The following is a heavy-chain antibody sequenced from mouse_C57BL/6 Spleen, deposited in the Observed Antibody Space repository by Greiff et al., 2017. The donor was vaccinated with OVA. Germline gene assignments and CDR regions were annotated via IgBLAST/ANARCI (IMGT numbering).Heavy chain of an antibody. V-gene: IGHV1-72*01. CDR3: ARELRLPNYYAMDY. D-gene: IGHD3-2*02. CDR2: IDPNSGGT. Sequence: QVQLQQPGAELVKPGASVKLSCKASGYTFTSYWMHWVKQRPGRGLEWIGRIDPNSGGTKYNEKFKSKATLTVYKPSSTAYMQLSSLTSEDSAVYYCARELRLPNYYAMDYWGQGTSVTVSS. J-gene: IGHJ4*01. CDR1: GYTFTSYW.